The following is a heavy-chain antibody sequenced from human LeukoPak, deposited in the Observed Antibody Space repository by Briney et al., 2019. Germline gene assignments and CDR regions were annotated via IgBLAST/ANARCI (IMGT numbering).Heavy chain of an antibody. Sequence: SETLSLTCTVSGGSISSYYWSWIRQPPGKGLEWIGYIYYSGSTNYNRSLKSRVTISVDTSKNQFSLKLSSVTAADTAVYYCARHESSVVPSSFDYWGQGTLVTVSS. CDR2: IYYSGST. D-gene: IGHD2-2*01. J-gene: IGHJ4*02. CDR1: GGSISSYY. CDR3: ARHESSVVPSSFDY. V-gene: IGHV4-59*08.